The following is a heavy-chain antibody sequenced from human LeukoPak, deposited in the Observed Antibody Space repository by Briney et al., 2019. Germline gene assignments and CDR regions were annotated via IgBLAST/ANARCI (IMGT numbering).Heavy chain of an antibody. CDR2: IKSKTDGGTT. Sequence: SGGSLRLSCAVSEFAFSNAWMSWVRQAPGKGLEWVGRIKSKTDGGTTDYAAPVKGRFTMSRDDSKNALYLQMNSLESEDTAVYYCTTNFLGTWGQGTLVTVSS. V-gene: IGHV3-15*01. CDR3: TTNFLGT. CDR1: EFAFSNAW. D-gene: IGHD2/OR15-2a*01. J-gene: IGHJ5*02.